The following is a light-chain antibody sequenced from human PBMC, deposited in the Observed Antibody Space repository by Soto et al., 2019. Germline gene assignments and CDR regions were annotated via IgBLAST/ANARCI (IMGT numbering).Light chain of an antibody. V-gene: IGLV8-61*01. CDR3: VLYMAGGISV. CDR2: STN. Sequence: QTVVTQEPSFSVSPGGTVTLTCGLSSGSVSTNYYPSWYQQTPGQAPRTLIYSTNTRSSGVPDRFSGSILGNKAALTITGAQAEDEYDYYCVLYMAGGISVFGGGTKLTVL. J-gene: IGLJ3*02. CDR1: SGSVSTNYY.